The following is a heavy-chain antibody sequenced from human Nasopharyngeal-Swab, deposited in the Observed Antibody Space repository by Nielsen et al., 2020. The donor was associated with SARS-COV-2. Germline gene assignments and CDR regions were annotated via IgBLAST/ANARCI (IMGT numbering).Heavy chain of an antibody. CDR1: GFTFSSYA. D-gene: IGHD2-15*01. J-gene: IGHJ6*02. Sequence: GESLKISCAASGFTFSSYAMHWVRQAPGKGLEWVAVISYDGSNKYYADSVKGRFTISRDNAKNSLYLQMNSLRAEDTAVYYCAREGYCSGGSCYENHGMDVWGQGTTVTVSS. V-gene: IGHV3-30-3*01. CDR3: AREGYCSGGSCYENHGMDV. CDR2: ISYDGSNK.